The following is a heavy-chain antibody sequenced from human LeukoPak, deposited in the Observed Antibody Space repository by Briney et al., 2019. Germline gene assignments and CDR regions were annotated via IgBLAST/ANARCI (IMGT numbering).Heavy chain of an antibody. CDR2: INHSGST. J-gene: IGHJ5*02. CDR3: AQSHGRGYSYGYRTNWFDP. V-gene: IGHV4-34*01. Sequence: SETLSLTCAVYGGSFSGYYWSWIRQPPGKGLEWIGEINHSGSTNYNPSLKSRVTISVDTSKNQFALKLSSVTAADTAVYYCAQSHGRGYSYGYRTNWFDPWGQGTLVTVSS. CDR1: GGSFSGYY. D-gene: IGHD5-18*01.